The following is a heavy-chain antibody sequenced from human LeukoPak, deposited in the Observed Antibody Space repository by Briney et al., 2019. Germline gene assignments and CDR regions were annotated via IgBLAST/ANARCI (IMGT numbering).Heavy chain of an antibody. Sequence: ASVKVSCKASGYTFTSYDINWVRQATGQGLEWMGWMNPNSGNTGYAQKFQGRVTITRNTSISTAYMELSSLRSEDTAVYYCARRYYDFWSGYSYFDYWGQGTLVTVSS. V-gene: IGHV1-8*03. J-gene: IGHJ4*02. D-gene: IGHD3-3*01. CDR2: MNPNSGNT. CDR1: GYTFTSYD. CDR3: ARRYYDFWSGYSYFDY.